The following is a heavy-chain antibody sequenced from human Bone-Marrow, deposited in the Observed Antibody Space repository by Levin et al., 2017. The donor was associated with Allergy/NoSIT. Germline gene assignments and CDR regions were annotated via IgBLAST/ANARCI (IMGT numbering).Heavy chain of an antibody. CDR3: AKARGRGWADPSDY. CDR1: GFTFTNFV. V-gene: IGHV3-23*01. J-gene: IGHJ4*02. Sequence: GGSLRLSCAASGFTFTNFVVSWVRQAPGKGLEWVSGISAGGGSTFYADSVKGRFTISRDNSKNTLYLQMNSLRAEDTAVYYCAKARGRGWADPSDYWGQGTLVTVSS. CDR2: ISAGGGST. D-gene: IGHD6-19*01.